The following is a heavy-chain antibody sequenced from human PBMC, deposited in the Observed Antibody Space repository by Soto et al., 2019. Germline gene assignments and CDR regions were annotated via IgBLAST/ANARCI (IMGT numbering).Heavy chain of an antibody. J-gene: IGHJ4*02. CDR1: GFTFTNYA. V-gene: IGHV1-3*01. CDR2: INAGNGHT. CDR3: ARGIWTMTRGSYYFDN. Sequence: QIQLVQSGTEVKKPGASVKVSCVTSGFTFTNYAIQWVRQAPGQRPEWMGWINAGNGHTRYSQNLQGRFTITRDTPASTAYMQLSSLISEDAAVYYCARGIWTMTRGSYYFDNWGQGTLVTVSS. D-gene: IGHD3-10*01.